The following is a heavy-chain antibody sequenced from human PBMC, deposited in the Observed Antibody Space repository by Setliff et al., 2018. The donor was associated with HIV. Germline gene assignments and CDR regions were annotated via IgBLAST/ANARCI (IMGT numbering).Heavy chain of an antibody. D-gene: IGHD5-12*01. J-gene: IGHJ6*02. CDR2: IYNSGYS. CDR1: GASISSYY. V-gene: IGHV4-59*01. Sequence: SETLSLTRKVPGASISSYYWSWVRQPPGKGLEWIGYIYNSGYSNSKPSLKSRVTMSLDTSKNQFSLELTSVTAADTAVYFCARGDGYRSNDAYYDTGMDVWGQGITVTVSS. CDR3: ARGDGYRSNDAYYDTGMDV.